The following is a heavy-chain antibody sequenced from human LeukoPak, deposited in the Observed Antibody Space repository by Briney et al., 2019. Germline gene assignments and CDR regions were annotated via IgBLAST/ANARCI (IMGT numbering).Heavy chain of an antibody. CDR1: GGSISNFY. J-gene: IGHJ4*02. D-gene: IGHD2-15*01. V-gene: IGHV4-59*01. CDR3: ATHPPRFCSGGTCSDY. Sequence: SETLSLTCTVSGGSISNFYWSWIRQPPGKGPEWIGYIHYSGSTNYNPSLKSRVTISVDTSKNQFSLKLSSVTAADTAVYYCATHPPRFCSGGTCSDYWGQGTLVTVSS. CDR2: IHYSGST.